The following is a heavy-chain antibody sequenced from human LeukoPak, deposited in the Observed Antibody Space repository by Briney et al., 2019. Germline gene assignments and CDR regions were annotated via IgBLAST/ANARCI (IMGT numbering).Heavy chain of an antibody. Sequence: GGSLRLSCAASGFTFSSYAMHWVRQAPGKGLEYVSAISSNGGSTYYANSVKGRFTISRDNSKNTLYLQMGSLRAEDMAVYYCARSSRAYCSGGSCYPTPFDYWGQGTLVTVSS. CDR2: ISSNGGST. CDR3: ARSSRAYCSGGSCYPTPFDY. J-gene: IGHJ4*02. D-gene: IGHD2-15*01. CDR1: GFTFSSYA. V-gene: IGHV3-64*01.